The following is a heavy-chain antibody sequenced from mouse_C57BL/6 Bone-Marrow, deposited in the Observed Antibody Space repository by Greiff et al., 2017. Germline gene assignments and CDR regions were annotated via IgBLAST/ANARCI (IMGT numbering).Heavy chain of an antibody. CDR2: IDPSDSYT. V-gene: IGHV1-59*01. CDR3: ARRSGLVYFDV. D-gene: IGHD3-3*01. J-gene: IGHJ1*03. Sequence: QFQLQQPGAELVRPGTSVKLSCKASGYTFTSYWMHWVKQRPGQGLEWIGVIDPSDSYTNYNQKFKGKATLTVDKSSSTAYMQLSSLTSEDSAVYYCARRSGLVYFDVWGTGTTVTVSS. CDR1: GYTFTSYW.